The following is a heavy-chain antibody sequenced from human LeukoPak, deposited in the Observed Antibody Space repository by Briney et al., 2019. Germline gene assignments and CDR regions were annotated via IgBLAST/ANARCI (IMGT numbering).Heavy chain of an antibody. CDR3: ARHADCGGDCYSISFDY. Sequence: SETLFLTCTVTGGSISSYYWSWIRQPPGKGLEWIGYIYYSGSTNYNPSLKSRVTISVDTSKNQFSLKLSSVTAADTAVYYCARHADCGGDCYSISFDYWGQGTLVTVSS. CDR1: GGSISSYY. J-gene: IGHJ4*02. D-gene: IGHD2-21*02. CDR2: IYYSGST. V-gene: IGHV4-59*08.